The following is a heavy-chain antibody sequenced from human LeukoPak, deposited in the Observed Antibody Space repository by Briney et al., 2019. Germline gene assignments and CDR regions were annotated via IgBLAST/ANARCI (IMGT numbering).Heavy chain of an antibody. CDR1: GFTFDNYA. CDR3: AKSRHSWGYYFDF. Sequence: TGGSLRLSCAASGFTFDNYAIHWVRQAPGKGLEWVSSISGSGESTYYADSVKGRFTISRDNSKNTLSLQMNSLRAEDTAVYYCAKSRHSWGYYFDFWGRGTLVTVSS. D-gene: IGHD3-22*01. CDR2: ISGSGEST. J-gene: IGHJ4*02. V-gene: IGHV3-23*01.